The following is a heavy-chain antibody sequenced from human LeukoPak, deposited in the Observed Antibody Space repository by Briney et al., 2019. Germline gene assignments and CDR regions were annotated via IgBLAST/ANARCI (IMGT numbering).Heavy chain of an antibody. Sequence: SETLSLTCAVAGASITSSGVYWGWVRQPPGKGLEWVGCAYYGADTYSNPSLKSRVTISFDTSKSQFSLSPTSVTAADTAVYFCARLFSRGWPYFYGLGAWGQGTTVTVSS. J-gene: IGHJ6*02. D-gene: IGHD6-19*01. CDR1: GASITSSGVY. V-gene: IGHV4-39*01. CDR3: ARLFSRGWPYFYGLGA. CDR2: AYYGADT.